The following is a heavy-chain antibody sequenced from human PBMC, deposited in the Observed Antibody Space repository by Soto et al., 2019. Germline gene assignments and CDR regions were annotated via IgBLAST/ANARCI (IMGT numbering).Heavy chain of an antibody. V-gene: IGHV1-18*01. J-gene: IGHJ3*02. CDR3: ATDRPLATARAHRRDFDI. D-gene: IGHD5-18*01. Sequence: QVQLVQSGAEVKKPGASVKVACKASGYTFTSYGISWVRQATGQGLEWMGWISAYNGNTNYAQKFQGRVTLKRETSRSTAYMELRSRRSDDTAMYYCATDRPLATARAHRRDFDIWGQGTMVTVSS. CDR1: GYTFTSYG. CDR2: ISAYNGNT.